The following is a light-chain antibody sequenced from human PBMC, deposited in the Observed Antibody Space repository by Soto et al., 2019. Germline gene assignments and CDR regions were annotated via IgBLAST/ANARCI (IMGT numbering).Light chain of an antibody. Sequence: EIVLTQSPATLSLFPGERATLSCRASQNIGTSLVWYKQTPGQAPRLLFYDASNRATDVPARFSGSGSGTDFTVTISSLEPEDLALYYCQQRADWPPMYTFGQGTKLEIK. CDR3: QQRADWPPMYT. CDR1: QNIGTS. CDR2: DAS. J-gene: IGKJ2*01. V-gene: IGKV3-11*01.